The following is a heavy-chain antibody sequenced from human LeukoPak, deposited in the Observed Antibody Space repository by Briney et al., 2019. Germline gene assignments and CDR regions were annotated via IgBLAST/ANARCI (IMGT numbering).Heavy chain of an antibody. CDR1: GFTFSSYA. D-gene: IGHD6-13*01. J-gene: IGHJ4*02. CDR2: ISGGGHNS. Sequence: PGGSLRLSCAASGFTFSSYAMSWVRQAPGKGPEWVSVISGGGHNSYYADSVRGRFTISRDNSKNTVYLQMNSLRVEVAAVYYCAKDRSSWYYPFDYWGQGSLVTVSS. CDR3: AKDRSSWYYPFDY. V-gene: IGHV3-23*01.